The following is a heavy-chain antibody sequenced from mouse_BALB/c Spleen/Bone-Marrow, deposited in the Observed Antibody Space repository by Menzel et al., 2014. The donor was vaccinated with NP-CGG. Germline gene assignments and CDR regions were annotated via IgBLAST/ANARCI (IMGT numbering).Heavy chain of an antibody. D-gene: IGHD2-14*01. CDR1: GFTFSSFG. CDR3: ARDVPLYDVGYFDY. Sequence: DVKLVESGGGLVQPGGSRKLSCAASGFTFSSFGMHWVRQAPEKGLEWVAYISSGSSTIYYADTVKGRFTISRDNPKNPLFLQMTSLRSEDTATYYCARDVPLYDVGYFDYWGQGTTLTVSS. V-gene: IGHV5-17*02. CDR2: ISSGSSTI. J-gene: IGHJ2*01.